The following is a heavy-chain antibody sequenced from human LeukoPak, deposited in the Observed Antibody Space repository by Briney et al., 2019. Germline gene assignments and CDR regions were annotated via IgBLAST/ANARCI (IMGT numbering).Heavy chain of an antibody. J-gene: IGHJ6*03. CDR2: MNPNSGNT. V-gene: IGHV1-8*01. CDR3: ARHPYYYGSGKYYMDV. CDR1: GYTFTSYD. Sequence: PGASVKVSCKASGYTFTSYDINWVRQATGQGLEWMGWMNPNSGNTGYAQKFQGRVTMTRNTSISTVYMELSSPRSEDTAVYYCARHPYYYGSGKYYMDVWGKGTTVTVSS. D-gene: IGHD3-10*01.